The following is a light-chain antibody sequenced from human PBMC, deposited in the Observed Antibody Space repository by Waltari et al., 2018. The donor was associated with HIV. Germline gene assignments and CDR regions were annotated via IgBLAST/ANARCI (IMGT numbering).Light chain of an antibody. CDR3: CSYAGSYTFVV. CDR2: DVS. V-gene: IGLV2-11*01. J-gene: IGLJ2*01. CDR1: SSDVGAYNY. Sequence: QSALPPPRSVSGSPAQSVTISCTGTSSDVGAYNYLSSYQQHPGKAPKLMIYDVSKRPSGVAERFAGSKSGNTASLTISGLQAEDEADYYCCSYAGSYTFVVFGGGTKLTVL.